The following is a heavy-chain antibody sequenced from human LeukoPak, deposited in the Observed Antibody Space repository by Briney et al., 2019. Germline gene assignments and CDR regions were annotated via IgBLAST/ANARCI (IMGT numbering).Heavy chain of an antibody. V-gene: IGHV3-30*04. D-gene: IGHD2-15*01. CDR1: GFSFRSYA. CDR2: IVYDGSTK. CDR3: AKSYCSGGSCYSWSVDY. Sequence: GGSLRLSCAASGFSFRSYAMHWVRQAPGKGLEWVAVIVYDGSTKYYADSVKGRFTISRDNSHNTVDLQMNSLTAEDMAVYFCAKSYCSGGSCYSWSVDYWGQGTLVTVSP. J-gene: IGHJ4*02.